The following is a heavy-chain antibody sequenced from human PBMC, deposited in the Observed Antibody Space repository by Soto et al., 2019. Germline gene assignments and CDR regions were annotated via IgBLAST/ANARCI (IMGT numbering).Heavy chain of an antibody. CDR2: IYHSGIT. CDR3: ARAAQAQPLPD. D-gene: IGHD6-13*01. V-gene: IGHV4-4*02. J-gene: IGHJ4*02. Sequence: XVXLQESGPGLVKPSGTLSLTCVVSGASISSSNWWSWVRQPPGKGLEWVGDIYHSGITNYNPSFKSRVTISVDKSKNHFSLKLSSVTAADTAVYYCARAAQAQPLPDWGQGTLVTVSS. CDR1: GASISSSNW.